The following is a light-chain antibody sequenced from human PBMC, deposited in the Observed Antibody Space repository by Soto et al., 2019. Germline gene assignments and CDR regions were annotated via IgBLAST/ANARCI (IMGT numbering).Light chain of an antibody. CDR3: AAWDGSLNNVL. J-gene: IGLJ2*01. CDR1: ASSIGTNT. V-gene: IGLV1-44*01. Sequence: QSVLTQPPSASGTPRQRVTLSCSGKASSIGTNTVNWYRQLPGTAPKLLIYGDNQRPSGVPDRFSGSKSGTSASLAISGLQSEDEAEYYCAAWDGSLNNVLFGGGTKLTVL. CDR2: GDN.